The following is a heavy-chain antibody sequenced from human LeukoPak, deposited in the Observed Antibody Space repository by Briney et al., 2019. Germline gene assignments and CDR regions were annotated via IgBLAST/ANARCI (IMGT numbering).Heavy chain of an antibody. D-gene: IGHD1-26*01. CDR3: AKAPQYSGSSYHFDY. J-gene: IGHJ4*02. Sequence: GGSLRLSCAASGFTFSSYAMSWVRQAPGKGLEWVSGISGSGGSTYYADSVKGRFTISRDNSKNTLYLQMNSLRAEDTAVYYCAKAPQYSGSSYHFDYWGQRTLVTVSS. V-gene: IGHV3-23*01. CDR2: ISGSGGST. CDR1: GFTFSSYA.